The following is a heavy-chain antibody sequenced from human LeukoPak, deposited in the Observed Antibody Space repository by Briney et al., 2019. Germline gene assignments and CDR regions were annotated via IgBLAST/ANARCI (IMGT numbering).Heavy chain of an antibody. J-gene: IGHJ3*02. CDR1: VFTFISYW. CDR2: IGTDGSGT. V-gene: IGHV3-74*01. D-gene: IGHD4-23*01. Sequence: GGSLRLSCAASVFTFISYWMHWVRQVPGKGLVWVARIGTDGSGTTYADYVQGRFTISRDNAKNTLFLQMNSLRAEDTAVYYCARDKYGGNSNAFDIWGQGTLVTVSS. CDR3: ARDKYGGNSNAFDI.